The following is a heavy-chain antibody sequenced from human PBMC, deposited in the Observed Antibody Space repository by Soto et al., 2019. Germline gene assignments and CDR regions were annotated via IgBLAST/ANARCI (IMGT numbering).Heavy chain of an antibody. V-gene: IGHV3-23*01. CDR2: ISGSGGST. CDR1: GFTFSSYA. J-gene: IGHJ5*02. CDR3: AKKVADTGLYNWFDP. Sequence: HPGGSLRLSCAASGFTFSSYAMSWVRQAPGKGLEWVSAISGSGGSTYYADSVKGRFTISRDNSKNTLYLQMNSLRAEDMAVYYCAKKVADTGLYNWFDPWGQGTLVTVSS.